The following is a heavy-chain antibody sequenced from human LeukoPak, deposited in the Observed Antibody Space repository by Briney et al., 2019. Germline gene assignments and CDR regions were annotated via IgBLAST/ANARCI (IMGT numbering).Heavy chain of an antibody. D-gene: IGHD3-22*01. CDR3: ARDTSYYYDSSGYFPYYYMDV. CDR1: GYTFTGYY. CDR2: INPSSGGT. V-gene: IGHV1-2*02. Sequence: ASVKVSCKASGYTFTGYYMHWVRQAPGQGLEWMGWINPSSGGTNYAQKFQGRVTMTRDTSISTAYMELSRLRSDDTAVYYCARDTSYYYDSSGYFPYYYMDVWGKGTTVTISS. J-gene: IGHJ6*03.